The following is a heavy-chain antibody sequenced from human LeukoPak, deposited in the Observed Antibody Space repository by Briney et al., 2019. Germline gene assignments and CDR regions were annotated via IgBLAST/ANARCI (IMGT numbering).Heavy chain of an antibody. CDR3: AREGDLGYCSSTSCYSWFDP. CDR1: GGSFSGYY. D-gene: IGHD2-2*02. Sequence: PSETLSLTCAVYGGSFSGYYWSWIRQPPGKGLEWIGEINHSGSTNYNPSLKSRVTISVDTSKNQFSLKLSSVTAAGTAVYYCAREGDLGYCSSTSCYSWFDPWGQGTLVTVSS. J-gene: IGHJ5*02. CDR2: INHSGST. V-gene: IGHV4-34*01.